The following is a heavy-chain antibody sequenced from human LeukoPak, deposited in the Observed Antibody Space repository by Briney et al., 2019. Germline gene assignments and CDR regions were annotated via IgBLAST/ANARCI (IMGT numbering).Heavy chain of an antibody. CDR2: IYHSGDT. D-gene: IGHD3-10*01. CDR1: GYSISRDYY. Sequence: SETLSLTCTVSGYSISRDYYWGWIRQPPGAGLEWIGRIYHSGDTHYSPSLRRRVTISVDTSKNQFSLKLSSVTAADTAVYYWARDAYYYGSGTSYKVRSFDFWGQGTLVTVSS. J-gene: IGHJ4*02. V-gene: IGHV4-38-2*02. CDR3: ARDAYYYGSGTSYKVRSFDF.